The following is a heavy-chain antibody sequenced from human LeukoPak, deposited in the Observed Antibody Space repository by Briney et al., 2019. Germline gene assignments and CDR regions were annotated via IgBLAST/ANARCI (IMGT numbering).Heavy chain of an antibody. D-gene: IGHD6-13*01. Sequence: SETLSLTCAVYGGSFSGYYWSWIRQPPGRGLEWIGEINHSGSTKHNPSLKSRVTISVDASKSQFFLKLSSVTAADTAVYYCARGLRSSSWDYLDYWGQGTLVTVSS. CDR3: ARGLRSSSWDYLDY. CDR1: GGSFSGYY. V-gene: IGHV4-34*01. CDR2: INHSGST. J-gene: IGHJ4*02.